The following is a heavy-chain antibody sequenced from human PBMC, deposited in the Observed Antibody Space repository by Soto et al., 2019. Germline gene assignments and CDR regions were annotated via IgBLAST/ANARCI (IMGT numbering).Heavy chain of an antibody. D-gene: IGHD3-9*01. CDR3: VKGRRITISPGDH. Sequence: GGSLRLSCSASGFTFSSCAMHWVRQAPGKGLEYVSAISTDGDYTYYTESVKGRFTVSRDNSKDTLYLQMSSLRPEDTALYYCVKGRRITISPGDHWGLGTLVTVSS. CDR2: ISTDGDYT. CDR1: GFTFSSCA. V-gene: IGHV3-64D*06. J-gene: IGHJ4*02.